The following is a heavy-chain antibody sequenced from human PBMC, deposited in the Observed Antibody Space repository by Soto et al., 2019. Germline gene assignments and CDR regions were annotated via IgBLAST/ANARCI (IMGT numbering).Heavy chain of an antibody. CDR3: ARQKLDVPAFFDY. CDR2: ISYLGTT. D-gene: IGHD1-7*01. CDR1: GGSSAPAHHS. J-gene: IGHJ4*02. V-gene: IGHV4-39*01. Sequence: SETLSLTCTFPGGSSAPAHHSCGWVRQPPGKGLVWIASISYLGTTYYSPSLKSRVIKSIDASRNQFSLKLTSVTAADTAMYFCARQKLDVPAFFDYWGQG.